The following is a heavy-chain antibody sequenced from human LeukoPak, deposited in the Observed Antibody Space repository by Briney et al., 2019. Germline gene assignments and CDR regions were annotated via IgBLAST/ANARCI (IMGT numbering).Heavy chain of an antibody. CDR3: ARHTSSSARTNAFDI. V-gene: IGHV3-23*01. CDR2: ISGSAIST. Sequence: GGSLRLSCAASGFTFSVYDMHWVRQATGKGLEWVSTISGSAISTDYADSVKGRFTISRDNSKNSLYLRMNSLRAEDTAVYYCARHTSSSARTNAFDIWGQGTMVTVSS. CDR1: GFTFSVYD. D-gene: IGHD6-6*01. J-gene: IGHJ3*02.